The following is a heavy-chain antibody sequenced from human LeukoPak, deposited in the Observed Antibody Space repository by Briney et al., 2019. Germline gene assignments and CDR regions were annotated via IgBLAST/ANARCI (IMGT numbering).Heavy chain of an antibody. D-gene: IGHD3-9*01. CDR3: ARDRFTGYSHGYFQH. V-gene: IGHV1-69*05. J-gene: IGHJ1*01. CDR2: IIPIFGTA. CDR1: GGIFSNYA. Sequence: GASVKVSCKASGGIFSNYAISWVRQAPGQGLEWMGRIIPIFGTANYAQIFQDRVTITMDESTSTAYMELSSLRFDDTAVYYCARDRFTGYSHGYFQHWGQGTLVTVSS.